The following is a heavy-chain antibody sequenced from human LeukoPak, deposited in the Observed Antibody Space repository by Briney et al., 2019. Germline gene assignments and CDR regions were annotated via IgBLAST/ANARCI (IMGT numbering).Heavy chain of an antibody. CDR2: IYSGGST. J-gene: IGHJ4*02. Sequence: GGSLRLSCAAPGFTVSSNYMSWVRQAPGKGLEWVSVIYSGGSTYYADSVKGRFTISRHNSKNTLYLQMNSLRAEDTAVYYCARYRAVAGTRGWNYFDYWGQGTLVTVSS. V-gene: IGHV3-53*04. CDR1: GFTVSSNY. D-gene: IGHD6-19*01. CDR3: ARYRAVAGTRGWNYFDY.